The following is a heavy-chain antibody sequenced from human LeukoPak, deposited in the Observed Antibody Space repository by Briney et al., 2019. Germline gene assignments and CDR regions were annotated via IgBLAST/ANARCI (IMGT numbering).Heavy chain of an antibody. D-gene: IGHD3-22*01. CDR3: ARRGYYYDSSGSPGYYFDY. CDR1: GGSISSRSYY. V-gene: IGHV4-39*01. CDR2: IYYSGST. J-gene: IGHJ4*02. Sequence: SETLSLTCTVSGGSISSRSYYWGWIRQPPGKGLEWIGSIYYSGSTYYNPSLKSRVTISVDTPKNQFSLKLSSVTAADTAVYYCARRGYYYDSSGSPGYYFDYWGQGTLVTVSS.